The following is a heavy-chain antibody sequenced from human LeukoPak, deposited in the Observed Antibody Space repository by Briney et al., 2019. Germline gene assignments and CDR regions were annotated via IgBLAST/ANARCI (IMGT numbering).Heavy chain of an antibody. V-gene: IGHV3-49*03. CDR1: GFTFGDNA. Sequence: PGGSLRLSCTASGFTFGDNAMSWFRQAPGKGLEWVGFIRSKAYGGTTEYAASVKGRFTISRDDSKSNAYLQMNSLKTVDTAVYYCTRDGSSGYYFDYWGQGTLLTVSS. CDR2: IRSKAYGGTT. CDR3: TRDGSSGYYFDY. J-gene: IGHJ4*02. D-gene: IGHD3-22*01.